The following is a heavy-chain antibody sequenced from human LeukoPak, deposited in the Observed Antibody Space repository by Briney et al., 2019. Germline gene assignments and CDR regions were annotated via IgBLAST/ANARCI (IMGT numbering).Heavy chain of an antibody. D-gene: IGHD2-15*01. Sequence: QTGGSLRLSCVASGFTFNSYWMSWVRQAPGKGLEWLAGIKGDGSDKRYVDSVKGRFTISRDNAEKSLYLQMNSLRAEDTAVYYCARDSSLYCSDNTCYWGLDYWGQGTLVTVSS. CDR1: GFTFNSYW. J-gene: IGHJ4*02. CDR3: ARDSSLYCSDNTCYWGLDY. CDR2: IKGDGSDK. V-gene: IGHV3-7*01.